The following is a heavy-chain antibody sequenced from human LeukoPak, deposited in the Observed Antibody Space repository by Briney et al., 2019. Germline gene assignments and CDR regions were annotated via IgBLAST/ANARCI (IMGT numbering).Heavy chain of an antibody. CDR1: GYSFTSYW. J-gene: IGHJ4*02. CDR3: ARSDGYSYGFGKY. V-gene: IGHV5-10-1*01. D-gene: IGHD5-18*01. Sequence: GESLKISCKGSGYSFTSYWISWVRQMPGKGLEWMVRIDPSDPYTNYSPSFQGHVTISADKSISTAYLQWSGLKASDTAMYYCARSDGYSYGFGKYWGQGTLVTVSS. CDR2: IDPSDPYT.